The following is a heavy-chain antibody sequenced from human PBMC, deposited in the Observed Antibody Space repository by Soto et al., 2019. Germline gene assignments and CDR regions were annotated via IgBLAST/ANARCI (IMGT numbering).Heavy chain of an antibody. CDR2: ISGSGGST. CDR1: GFTFSSYA. CDR3: AKEPYSSGWYGGSYFDY. J-gene: IGHJ4*02. D-gene: IGHD6-19*01. Sequence: EVQLLESGGGLVQPGGSLRLSCAASGFTFSSYAMSWVRQAPGKGLEWVSAISGSGGSTYYADSVKGRFTISRDNSKNTLDLQMNSLRAEDTAVYYCAKEPYSSGWYGGSYFDYWGQGTLVTVSS. V-gene: IGHV3-23*01.